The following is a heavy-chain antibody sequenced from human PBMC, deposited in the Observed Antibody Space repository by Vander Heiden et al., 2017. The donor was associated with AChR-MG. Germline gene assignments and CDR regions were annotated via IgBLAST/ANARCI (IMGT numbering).Heavy chain of an antibody. CDR1: GLRLSYYS. Sequence: VQLVESGGGVVQPGRSLRLSCAASGLRLSYYSLHSVRHAPGKGPEWVEVTSYDGSNKYYTDSVTGRFTISRDKSKSTVYLQMNSLRAEDTAVYYCARVSEAAICGVIVNDALDVWGQGTMGTVSS. CDR3: ARVSEAAICGVIVNDALDV. V-gene: IGHV3-30*04. CDR2: TSYDGSNK. J-gene: IGHJ3*01. D-gene: IGHD3-3*01.